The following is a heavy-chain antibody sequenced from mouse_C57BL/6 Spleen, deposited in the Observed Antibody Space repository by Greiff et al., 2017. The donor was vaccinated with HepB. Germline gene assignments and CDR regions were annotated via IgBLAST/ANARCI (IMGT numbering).Heavy chain of an antibody. CDR1: GFSINSDCY. V-gene: IGHV3-3*01. CDR2: TFYSGIT. CDR3: ARAGYYYGSRDYAMDY. D-gene: IGHD1-1*01. Sequence: VQLKESGPSLVRPSQTLSLTCTVTGFSINSDCYWIWIRQFPGNKLEYIGYTFYSGITYYNPSLESRTYITRDTSKNQFSLKLSSVTTEDTATYYCARAGYYYGSRDYAMDYWGQGTSVTVSS. J-gene: IGHJ4*01.